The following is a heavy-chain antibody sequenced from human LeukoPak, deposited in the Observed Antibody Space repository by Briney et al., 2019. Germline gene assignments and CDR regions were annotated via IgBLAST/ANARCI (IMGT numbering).Heavy chain of an antibody. CDR1: GYTFTTYY. Sequence: ASVKVSCKASGYTFTTYYIHWVRQAPGQGLEWMGIISPSGGGTTYAQKFQGRVTMTRDTSTSTVYMEVSSLKSGDTAVYYCARDQVGASLDYWGQGTLVTVSS. J-gene: IGHJ4*02. CDR2: ISPSGGGT. V-gene: IGHV1-46*01. CDR3: ARDQVGASLDY. D-gene: IGHD1-26*01.